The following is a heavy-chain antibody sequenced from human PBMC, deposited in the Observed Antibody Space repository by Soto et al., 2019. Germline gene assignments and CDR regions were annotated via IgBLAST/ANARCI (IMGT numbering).Heavy chain of an antibody. CDR1: GFTFRSYG. V-gene: IGHV3-30*18. J-gene: IGHJ4*02. Sequence: GGSLRLSCAASGFTFRSYGMHWVRQAPGKGLEWAAVISYDGSNKYYADSVKGRFTISRDNSKNTLYLQMNSLRAEDTAVYYCAKGPSVAGFFDYWGQGTLVTVSS. D-gene: IGHD6-19*01. CDR2: ISYDGSNK. CDR3: AKGPSVAGFFDY.